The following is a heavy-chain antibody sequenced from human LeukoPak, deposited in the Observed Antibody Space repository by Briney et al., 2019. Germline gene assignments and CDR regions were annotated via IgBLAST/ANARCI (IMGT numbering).Heavy chain of an antibody. D-gene: IGHD6-19*01. CDR2: IFYSGST. CDR3: AREKSSGWYGGDFDY. Sequence: SETLSPTCTVSGGSISSYYWSWIRQPPGKGLEWIGYIFYSGSTNYNPSLKSRVTISVDTSKSQFSLNLSSVTAADTAVYYCAREKSSGWYGGDFDYWGQGTLVTVSS. V-gene: IGHV4-59*01. CDR1: GGSISSYY. J-gene: IGHJ4*02.